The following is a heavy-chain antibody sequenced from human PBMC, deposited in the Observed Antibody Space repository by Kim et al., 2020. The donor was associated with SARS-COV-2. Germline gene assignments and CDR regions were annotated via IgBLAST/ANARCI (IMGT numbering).Heavy chain of an antibody. CDR2: ISAYNGNT. CDR1: GYTFTSYG. Sequence: ASVKVSCKASGYTFTSYGISWVRQAPGQGLEWMGWISAYNGNTNYAQKLQGRVTMTTDTSTSTAYMELRSLRSDDTAVYYCARDQALRSGGYFNYWGQGTLVTVSS. J-gene: IGHJ4*02. CDR3: ARDQALRSGGYFNY. D-gene: IGHD3-10*01. V-gene: IGHV1-18*04.